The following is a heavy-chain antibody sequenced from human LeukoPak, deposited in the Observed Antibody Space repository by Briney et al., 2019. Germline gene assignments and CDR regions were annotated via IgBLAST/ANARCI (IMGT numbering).Heavy chain of an antibody. J-gene: IGHJ4*02. V-gene: IGHV3-23*01. CDR2: ISGSGGST. CDR1: GFTFSSYA. D-gene: IGHD3-22*01. Sequence: GGSLRLSCVASGFTFSSYAMSWVRQAPGKGLEWVSAISGSGGSTYYADSVKGRFTISRDNSKNTLYLQMNSLRAEDTAVYYCAKAGWCYYDSSGYYSNSGFDYWGQGTLVTVSS. CDR3: AKAGWCYYDSSGYYSNSGFDY.